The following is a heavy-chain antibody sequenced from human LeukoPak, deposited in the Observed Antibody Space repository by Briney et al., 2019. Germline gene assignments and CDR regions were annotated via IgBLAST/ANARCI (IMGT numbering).Heavy chain of an antibody. J-gene: IGHJ4*02. CDR3: ARVLHKRNYDGSDYYGY. V-gene: IGHV3-21*01. D-gene: IGHD3-22*01. CDR2: ISSSSSYI. Sequence: GGSLRLSCAASGFTFSSYSMNWVRQAPGKGLEWVSSISSSSSYIYYADSVKGRFTISRDNAKSSLYLQMNSLRAEDTAVYYCARVLHKRNYDGSDYYGYWGQGTPVTVSS. CDR1: GFTFSSYS.